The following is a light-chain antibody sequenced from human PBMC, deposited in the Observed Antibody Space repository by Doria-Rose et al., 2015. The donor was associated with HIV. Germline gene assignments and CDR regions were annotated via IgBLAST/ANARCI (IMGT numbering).Light chain of an antibody. CDR3: HQYGTSWT. J-gene: IGKJ1*01. CDR1: QSFSSTY. V-gene: IGKV3-20*01. CDR2: DGS. Sequence: TQSPGTLSLSPGERATLSCRASQSFSSTYLAWYQQKPGQAPSLLIYDGSTRATDIPDRFSASGSGTDFTLTINRLEPEDLALYYCHQYGTSWTFGQGTKVEI.